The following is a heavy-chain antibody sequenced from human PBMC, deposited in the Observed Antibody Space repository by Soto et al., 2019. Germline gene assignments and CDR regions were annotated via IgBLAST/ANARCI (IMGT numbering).Heavy chain of an antibody. CDR3: VLMNRGLPY. V-gene: IGHV3-72*01. D-gene: IGHD3-10*01. Sequence: EVQVVESGGGLVQPGGSLRLSCAASGVIASDHYIDWVRQAPGKGLEWVGRSKNKVELYTTHYGASVQARFTISRDDSQNSLHLQMNSLKTEDTSIYYCVLMNRGLPYWGQGTPVTVSS. J-gene: IGHJ4*02. CDR2: SKNKVELYTT. CDR1: GVIASDHY.